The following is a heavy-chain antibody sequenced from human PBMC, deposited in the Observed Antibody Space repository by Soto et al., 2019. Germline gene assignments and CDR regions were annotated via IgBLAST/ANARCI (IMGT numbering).Heavy chain of an antibody. CDR3: ARAVHGSGRYEFDY. CDR1: GFSLSNARLG. CDR2: VFSSEEK. D-gene: IGHD3-10*01. J-gene: IGHJ4*02. Sequence: QVTLKESGPVLVKPTETLTLTCTVSGFSLSNARLGVSWIRQPPGKALEWLAHVFSSEEKSFSTSLQSRLTISKDTSKGQVVLTMTNMDPVETATYYCARAVHGSGRYEFDYWGQGTLVTVSS. V-gene: IGHV2-26*01.